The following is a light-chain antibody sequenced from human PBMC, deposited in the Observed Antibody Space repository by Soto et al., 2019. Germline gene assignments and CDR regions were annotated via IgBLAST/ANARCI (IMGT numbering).Light chain of an antibody. CDR2: WAS. CDR3: QQYHSTPTT. V-gene: IGKV4-1*01. Sequence: DIVMTQSPDYLAVSLGERATINCKSSQSVLYSSNNNNYLAWFQQKPGQPPKLLIYWASTREFGVPDRFSGSGSGTDFTLTISILQAEDVAVYYCQQYHSTPTTFGQGTRLEIK. J-gene: IGKJ5*01. CDR1: QSVLYSSNNNNY.